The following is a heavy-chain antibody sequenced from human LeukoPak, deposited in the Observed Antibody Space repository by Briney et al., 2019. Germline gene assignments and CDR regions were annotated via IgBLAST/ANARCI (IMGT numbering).Heavy chain of an antibody. CDR1: GFTFSSRG. CDR2: ISVSGAMT. V-gene: IGHV3-23*01. D-gene: IGHD6-19*01. Sequence: GGSLRLSCAGSGFTFSSRGMSWVRQPPGKGLQWVSGISVSGAMTYYVDSVKGRFIISRDNSKNTVYLQMNSLTTEDTAVYYCVRDQQWLVPDYWGQGGLVTVSS. CDR3: VRDQQWLVPDY. J-gene: IGHJ4*02.